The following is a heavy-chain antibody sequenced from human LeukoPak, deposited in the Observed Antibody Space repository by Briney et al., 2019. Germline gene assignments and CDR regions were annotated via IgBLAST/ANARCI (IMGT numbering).Heavy chain of an antibody. CDR2: NIPILGKA. D-gene: IGHD3-22*01. Sequence: SVKVSCKASGGTFSSYAISWVRQAPGQGLEWMGRNIPILGKANYAQKFQGRVTITAEKSTSTAYMELSSLRSEDTAVYYCARDLGALTYYYDSTIDYWGQGTLVSVSS. V-gene: IGHV1-69*04. J-gene: IGHJ4*02. CDR1: GGTFSSYA. CDR3: ARDLGALTYYYDSTIDY.